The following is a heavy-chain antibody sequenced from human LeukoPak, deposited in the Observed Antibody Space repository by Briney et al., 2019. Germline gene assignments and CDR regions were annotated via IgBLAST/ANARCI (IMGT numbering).Heavy chain of an antibody. CDR1: DASISYYY. D-gene: IGHD3-16*01. Sequence: SATLSLTYTVSDASISYYYRGWLRPPPGKGLEWIGYFHNSGTSTYNPSLKSRVTISADTSKNQFSLKLNSLTTADTAVYYCTRGAGWLIDYWGQGILVTVSS. CDR2: FHNSGTS. V-gene: IGHV4-59*01. J-gene: IGHJ4*02. CDR3: TRGAGWLIDY.